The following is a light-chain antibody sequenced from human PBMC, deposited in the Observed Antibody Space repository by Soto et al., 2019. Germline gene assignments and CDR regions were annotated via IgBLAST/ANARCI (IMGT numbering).Light chain of an antibody. Sequence: QSVLTQPPSVSAAPGQKVTISCSGSSSNIGNDYVSWYQQLPGTAPKLLIYDNDKRPSGIPDRFSGSKSGTSATLGITGLQTGDEADYYCATWDSSVDAGVFGGGTKLTVL. CDR1: SSNIGNDY. J-gene: IGLJ2*01. CDR2: DND. V-gene: IGLV1-51*01. CDR3: ATWDSSVDAGV.